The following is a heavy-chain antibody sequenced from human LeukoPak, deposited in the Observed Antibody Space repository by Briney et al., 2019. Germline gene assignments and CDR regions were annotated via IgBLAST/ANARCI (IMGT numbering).Heavy chain of an antibody. D-gene: IGHD6-19*01. V-gene: IGHV1-18*01. CDR3: ARADRFEAVAGVDY. CDR1: GYTFTSFD. CDR2: ISAYNGNT. J-gene: IGHJ4*02. Sequence: ASVKVSCKASGYTFTSFDINWVRQATGQRLEWMGWISAYNGNTNYAQKLQGRVTMTTDTSTSTAYMELRSLRSDDTAVYYCARADRFEAVAGVDYWGQGTLVTVSS.